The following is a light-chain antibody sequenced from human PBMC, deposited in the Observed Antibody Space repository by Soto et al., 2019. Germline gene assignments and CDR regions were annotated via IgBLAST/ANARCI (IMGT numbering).Light chain of an antibody. J-gene: IGLJ2*01. CDR3: CSYAGSSNFVV. V-gene: IGLV2-23*03. CDR1: SSDVGSYNL. Sequence: QSALTQPASVSGSPGQSITISCTGTSSDVGSYNLVSWYQQHPGKAPKLMIYEGSKRPSGVSNRFSGSKSGNTASLTISGLQSEDEADYYCCSYAGSSNFVVFGGGTTVTAL. CDR2: EGS.